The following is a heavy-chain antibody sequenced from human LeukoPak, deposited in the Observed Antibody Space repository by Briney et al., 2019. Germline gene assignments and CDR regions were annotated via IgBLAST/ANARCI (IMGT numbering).Heavy chain of an antibody. CDR2: FDPEDGET. D-gene: IGHD6-13*01. CDR3: ATVGPDSSRNPYYYGMDV. Sequence: ASVKVSCKVSGYTLTELSMHWVRQAPGKGLEWMGGFDPEDGETIYAQKFQGRVTMTEDTSTDTAYMELSSLRSEDTAVYYCATVGPDSSRNPYYYGMDVWGQGTTVTVSS. J-gene: IGHJ6*02. CDR1: GYTLTELS. V-gene: IGHV1-24*01.